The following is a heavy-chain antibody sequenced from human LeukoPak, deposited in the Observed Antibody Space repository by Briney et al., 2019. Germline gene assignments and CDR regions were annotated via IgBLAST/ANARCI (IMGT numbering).Heavy chain of an antibody. CDR1: VFTFSSSA. CDR2: VSGSGDII. Sequence: GGSLRLSCAASVFTFSSSAMSWIRQAPGKGLEWVSGVSGSGDIIYYADSVKGRFTISRDNSKNTLYVQMNSLRAEYTAVYYCAKGLVYYDYWGQGTLVTVSS. J-gene: IGHJ4*02. CDR3: AKGLVYYDY. V-gene: IGHV3-23*01. D-gene: IGHD6-19*01.